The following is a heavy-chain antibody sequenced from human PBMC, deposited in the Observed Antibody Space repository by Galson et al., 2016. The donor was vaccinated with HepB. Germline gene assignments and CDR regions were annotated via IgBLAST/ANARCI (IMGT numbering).Heavy chain of an antibody. D-gene: IGHD3-22*01. V-gene: IGHV1-69*13. CDR3: ARGMFPYYSNSRGYQTGWAYYYYAPNV. CDR2: LVPLFGTA. Sequence: SVKVSCKVSGGTFSSYTISWVRQAPGQGPEWMGGLVPLFGTATYAHDFQDRVTINADESTTTAYMELSGLRSGDTAVYYCARGMFPYYSNSRGYQTGWAYYYYAPNVWGQGTTVTVSS. CDR1: GGTFSSYT. J-gene: IGHJ6*01.